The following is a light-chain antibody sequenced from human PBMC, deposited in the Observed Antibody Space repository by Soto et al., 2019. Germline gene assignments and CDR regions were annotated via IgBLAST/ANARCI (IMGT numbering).Light chain of an antibody. Sequence: EIVLTQSPGSLSLSPGERATLSCRASQSVNNNYLAWYQQKPGQAPRLLIYGAFSRATGIPDRVSGSGSGTAFSLTISRLEPEEIAVYYCQQYGSSQYTFGQGTKLEIK. V-gene: IGKV3-20*01. CDR3: QQYGSSQYT. CDR2: GAF. J-gene: IGKJ2*01. CDR1: QSVNNNY.